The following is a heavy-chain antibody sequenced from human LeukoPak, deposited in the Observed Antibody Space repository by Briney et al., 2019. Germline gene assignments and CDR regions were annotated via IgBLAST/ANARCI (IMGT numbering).Heavy chain of an antibody. D-gene: IGHD1-1*01. CDR3: ARFVASWNPGGMDV. CDR2: ISSSSYI. Sequence: GGSLRLSCAASGFTFSSYSINWVRQAPGKGLEWVSSISSSSYIYYADSVKGRFTISRDNAKNSLYLQMNSLRAEDTAVYYCARFVASWNPGGMDVWGQGTTVIVSS. V-gene: IGHV3-21*01. J-gene: IGHJ6*02. CDR1: GFTFSSYS.